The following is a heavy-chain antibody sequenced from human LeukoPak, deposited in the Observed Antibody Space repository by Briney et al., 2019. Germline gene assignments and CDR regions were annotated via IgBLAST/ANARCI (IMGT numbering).Heavy chain of an antibody. CDR3: ARRVGSGWPVQH. V-gene: IGHV1-8*01. D-gene: IGHD6-19*01. CDR2: MNPNSGNT. Sequence: ASVNVSCKASGYTFSSYDINWVRQATGQGLEWIGWMNPNSGNTGYAQKFQGRLNMTRNTSISTAYMELSSLRSEDTAVYYCARRVGSGWPVQHWGQGTLVTVSS. J-gene: IGHJ1*01. CDR1: GYTFSSYD.